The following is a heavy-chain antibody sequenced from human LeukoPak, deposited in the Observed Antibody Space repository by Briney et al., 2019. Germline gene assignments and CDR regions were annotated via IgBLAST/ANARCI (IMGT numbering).Heavy chain of an antibody. CDR3: ARVSYTNQYYFDY. CDR2: IYYSGST. Sequence: SETLSLTCTVSGGSVSSGSYYWSWIRQPPGTGLEWIGYIYYSGSTNYNPSLKSRVTISVDTSKNQFSLKLSSVTAADTAVYYCARVSYTNQYYFDYWGQGTLVTVSS. CDR1: GGSVSSGSYY. V-gene: IGHV4-61*01. J-gene: IGHJ4*02. D-gene: IGHD1-26*01.